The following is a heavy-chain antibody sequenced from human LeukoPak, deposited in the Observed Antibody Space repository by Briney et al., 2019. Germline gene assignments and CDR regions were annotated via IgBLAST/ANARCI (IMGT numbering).Heavy chain of an antibody. J-gene: IGHJ4*02. CDR1: GGSISSGDYY. V-gene: IGHV4-39*01. CDR3: ARIPIFGTYYFDY. Sequence: SETLSLTRTVSGGSISSGDYYWSWIRQPPGKGLEWIGSIYYSGSTYYNPSLKSRVTISVDTSKNQFSLKLSSVTAADTAVYYCARIPIFGTYYFDYWGQGTLVTVSS. CDR2: IYYSGST. D-gene: IGHD3-3*01.